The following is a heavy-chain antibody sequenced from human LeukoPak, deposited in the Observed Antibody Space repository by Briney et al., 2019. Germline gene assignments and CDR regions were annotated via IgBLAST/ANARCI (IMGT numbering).Heavy chain of an antibody. CDR1: GYTFTGPY. J-gene: IGHJ5*02. V-gene: IGHV1-2*02. D-gene: IGHD2-8*02. Sequence: GASVKVSCKASGYTFTGPYIHWLRQAPGQGPEWMGWINPNTGGARYAQKFQGRVTMTRDTSITTAYMEVSRLTSDDTAIYYCARVEYRTVGVCHSYDPWGQGTLVTVSS. CDR2: INPNTGGA. CDR3: ARVEYRTVGVCHSYDP.